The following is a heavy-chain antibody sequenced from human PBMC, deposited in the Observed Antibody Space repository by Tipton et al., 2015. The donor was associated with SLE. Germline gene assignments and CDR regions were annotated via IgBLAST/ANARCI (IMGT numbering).Heavy chain of an antibody. J-gene: IGHJ1*01. CDR1: GGSISSSSYY. Sequence: TLSLTCTVSGGSISSSSYYWGWIRQPPGKGLEWIGEINHSGSTNYNPSLKSRVTISVDTSKNQFSLRLSSVTAADTAVYYCARALGTMRAEYLQHWGQGTLVTVSS. CDR3: ARALGTMRAEYLQH. V-gene: IGHV4-39*07. CDR2: INHSGST. D-gene: IGHD1-7*01.